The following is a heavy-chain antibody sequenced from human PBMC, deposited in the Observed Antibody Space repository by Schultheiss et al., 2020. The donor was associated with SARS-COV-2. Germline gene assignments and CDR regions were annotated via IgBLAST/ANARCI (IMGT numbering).Heavy chain of an antibody. CDR2: IGTAGDP. CDR3: AKDRYDSSGFFDY. V-gene: IGHV3-13*05. J-gene: IGHJ4*02. D-gene: IGHD3-22*01. Sequence: GESLKISCAASGFTFSSYDMHWVRQATGKGLEWVSAIGTAGDPYYPGSVKGRFTISRDNSKNTLYLQMNSLRAEDTAVYYCAKDRYDSSGFFDYWGQGTLVTVSS. CDR1: GFTFSSYD.